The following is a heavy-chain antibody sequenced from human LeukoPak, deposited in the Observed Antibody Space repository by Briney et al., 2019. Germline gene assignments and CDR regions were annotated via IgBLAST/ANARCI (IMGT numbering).Heavy chain of an antibody. CDR1: GFTVSSNY. CDR3: AKSKGNNYYDSSGYFDY. J-gene: IGHJ4*02. D-gene: IGHD3-22*01. V-gene: IGHV3-66*01. CDR2: IYSGGST. Sequence: PGGSLRLSCAASGFTVSSNYMSWVRQAPGKGLEWVSVIYSGGSTYYADSVKGRFTISRDNSKNTLYLQMNSLRAEDTAVYYCAKSKGNNYYDSSGYFDYWGQGTLVTVSS.